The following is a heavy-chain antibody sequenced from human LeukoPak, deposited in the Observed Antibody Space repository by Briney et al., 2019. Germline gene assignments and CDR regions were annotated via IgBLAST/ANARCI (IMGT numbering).Heavy chain of an antibody. J-gene: IGHJ4*02. CDR3: SFGGVIAHFDY. D-gene: IGHD3-16*02. CDR1: RYTFTSYA. V-gene: IGHV7-4-1*02. CDR2: INTNTGNP. Sequence: ASVKVSCKASRYTFTSYAMNWVRQAPGQGLEWMGWINTNTGNPTYAQGFTGRFVFSLDTSVSTAYLQISSLKAEDTAVYYCSFGGVIAHFDYWGQGTLVTVSS.